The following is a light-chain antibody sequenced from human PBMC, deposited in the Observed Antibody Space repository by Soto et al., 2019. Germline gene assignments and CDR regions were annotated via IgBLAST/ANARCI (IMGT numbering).Light chain of an antibody. CDR1: QSVSSY. CDR2: DAS. CDR3: QQRSNWPPWT. Sequence: EIVLTQSPATLSLSPGERATLSCRASQSVSSYEAWYQQKPGQAPRLLIYDASNRATGIPARFSGSGSGTDFTLTISSLEPEDFAVYYWQQRSNWPPWTFGQGTKLEIK. J-gene: IGKJ2*02. V-gene: IGKV3-11*01.